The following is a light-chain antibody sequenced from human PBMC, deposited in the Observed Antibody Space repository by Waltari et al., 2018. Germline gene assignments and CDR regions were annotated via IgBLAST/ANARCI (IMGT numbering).Light chain of an antibody. CDR2: RNN. J-gene: IGLJ3*02. Sequence: QSVLTQPPSASGTPGQRVTISCSGSSSNIGSNYVYWYQHLPGTAPKLLIYRNNQRPPGVPGLFSGSKSDTSASLAISGLRSEDEADYYCAAWDASLSAWLFGGGTKVTVL. CDR3: AAWDASLSAWL. CDR1: SSNIGSNY. V-gene: IGLV1-47*01.